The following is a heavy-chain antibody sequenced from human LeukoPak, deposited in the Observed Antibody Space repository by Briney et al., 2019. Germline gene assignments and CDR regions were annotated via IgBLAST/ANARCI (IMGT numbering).Heavy chain of an antibody. CDR2: IRYDGSNK. CDR1: GFTFSSYG. CDR3: ARVPYYYDSSGRIY. Sequence: GGSLRLSCAASGFTFSSYGMHWVRQAPGKGLEWVAFIRYDGSNKYYADSVKGRFTISRDNAKNSLYLQMNSLRAEDTAVYYCARVPYYYDSSGRIYWGQGTLVTVSS. V-gene: IGHV3-30*02. J-gene: IGHJ4*02. D-gene: IGHD3-22*01.